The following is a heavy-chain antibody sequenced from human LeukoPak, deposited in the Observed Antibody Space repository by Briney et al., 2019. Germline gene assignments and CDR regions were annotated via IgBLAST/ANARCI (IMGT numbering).Heavy chain of an antibody. D-gene: IGHD6-13*01. CDR1: GDSISSGDYY. J-gene: IGHJ4*02. V-gene: IGHV4-31*03. Sequence: SETLSLTCTVSGDSISSGDYYWTWLRQHPGKGLEWIGCIYYSGSTYYNPSLKSRVIISADTSKNHFSLKLSSVTAADTAVYYCARVREATIAPFFDYWGQGILVTVSS. CDR3: ARVREATIAPFFDY. CDR2: IYYSGST.